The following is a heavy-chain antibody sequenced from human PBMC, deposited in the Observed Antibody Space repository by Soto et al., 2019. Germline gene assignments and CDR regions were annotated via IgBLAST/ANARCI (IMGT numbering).Heavy chain of an antibody. CDR1: GFTFSSYS. D-gene: IGHD5-12*01. J-gene: IGHJ6*02. V-gene: IGHV3-48*01. CDR2: ISSISSTI. CDR3: ARGLDGYDWGEDYYYGMDV. Sequence: GGSLRLSCAASGFTFSSYSMNWVRQAPGKGLEWVSYISSISSTIYYADSVKGRFTISRDNAKNSLYLQMNSLRAEDTAVYYCARGLDGYDWGEDYYYGMDVWGQGTTVTVSS.